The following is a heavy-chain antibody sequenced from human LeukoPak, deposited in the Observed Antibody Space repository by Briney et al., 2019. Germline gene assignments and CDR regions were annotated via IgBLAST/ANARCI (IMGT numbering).Heavy chain of an antibody. Sequence: SDTLSLTCAVYGGSFSGYYWSWIRQPPGKGLEWIGEINHSGSTNYNPSLKSRVTISVDTSKNQFSLKLSSVTAADTAVYYCARYSRVTNYYYYGMDVWGQGTTVTVSS. V-gene: IGHV4-34*01. CDR3: ARYSRVTNYYYYGMDV. D-gene: IGHD2-21*01. J-gene: IGHJ6*02. CDR2: INHSGST. CDR1: GGSFSGYY.